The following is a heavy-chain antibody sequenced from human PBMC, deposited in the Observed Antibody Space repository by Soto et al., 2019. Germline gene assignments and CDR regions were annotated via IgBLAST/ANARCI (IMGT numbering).Heavy chain of an antibody. J-gene: IGHJ4*02. Sequence: QVKLVQSGAEVKKPGASVKVSCKASGYTFTSYGISWVRQAPGQGLEWMGWISAYNGNTNYAQKLQGRVTMTTDTSTRTAYMELRSLSSDDTAVYYCARVPMIVVPPEYWGQGPLVTVSS. V-gene: IGHV1-18*04. CDR3: ARVPMIVVPPEY. D-gene: IGHD3-22*01. CDR2: ISAYNGNT. CDR1: GYTFTSYG.